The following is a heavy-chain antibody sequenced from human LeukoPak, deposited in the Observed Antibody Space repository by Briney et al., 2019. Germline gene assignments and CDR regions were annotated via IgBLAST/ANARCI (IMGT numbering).Heavy chain of an antibody. CDR3: ARVVGATTLDY. CDR2: IYYSGST. D-gene: IGHD1-26*01. Sequence: SETLSLTCTVSGGSISSSSYYWGWIRQPPGKGLEWIGSIYYSGSTYYNPSLKSRVTISVDTSKNQFSLKLSSVTAADTAVYYCARVVGATTLDYWGQGTLVTVSS. CDR1: GGSISSSSYY. J-gene: IGHJ4*02. V-gene: IGHV4-39*07.